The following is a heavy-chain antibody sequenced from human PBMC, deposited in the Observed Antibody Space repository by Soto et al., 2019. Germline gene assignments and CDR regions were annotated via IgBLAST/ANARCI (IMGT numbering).Heavy chain of an antibody. CDR3: ARQIYDSDTGPNFQYYFDS. D-gene: IGHD3-22*01. CDR2: IDPSDSQT. Sequence: GESLKISCKGSGYSFAGYWITWVRQKPGKGLEWMGRIDPSDSQTYYSPSFRGHVTISVTKSITTVSLQWSSLRASDTAMYYCARQIYDSDTGPNFQYYFDSWGQGTPVTVSA. V-gene: IGHV5-10-1*01. CDR1: GYSFAGYW. J-gene: IGHJ4*02.